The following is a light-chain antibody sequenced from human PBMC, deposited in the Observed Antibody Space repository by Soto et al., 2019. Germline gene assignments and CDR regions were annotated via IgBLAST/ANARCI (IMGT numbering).Light chain of an antibody. CDR3: QHYGNTPWT. CDR2: VAS. CDR1: QSVSSNY. V-gene: IGKV3-20*01. J-gene: IGKJ1*01. Sequence: EIVLTQSPGTLSLSPGERATLSCRASQSVSSNYLAWYQQKPGQAPRLLIYVASIRATGIPDRFSGSGSGTDFTLTISRMEPKDSAVYYSQHYGNTPWTFGEGTKVEI.